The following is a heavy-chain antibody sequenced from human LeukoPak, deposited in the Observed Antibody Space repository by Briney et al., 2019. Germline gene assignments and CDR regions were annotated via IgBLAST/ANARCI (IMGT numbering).Heavy chain of an antibody. CDR2: IIPIFGTA. Sequence: SVKVSCKASGGTFSSYATSWVRQAPGQGLEWMGGIIPIFGTANYAQKFQGRVTITADESTSTAYMELSSLRSEDTAVYYCARGGGYSYGYYYYYMDVWGKGTTVTVSS. D-gene: IGHD5-18*01. CDR3: ARGGGYSYGYYYYYMDV. CDR1: GGTFSSYA. V-gene: IGHV1-69*13. J-gene: IGHJ6*03.